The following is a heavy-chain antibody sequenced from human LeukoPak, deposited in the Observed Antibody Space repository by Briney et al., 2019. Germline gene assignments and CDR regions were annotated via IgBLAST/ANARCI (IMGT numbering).Heavy chain of an antibody. D-gene: IGHD3-16*01. J-gene: IGHJ3*02. CDR1: GYTFTSYY. CDR2: INPSGGST. V-gene: IGHV1-46*01. Sequence: GASVKVSCKASGYTFTSYYMHWVRQAPGQGLEWMGIINPSGGSTSYAQKFQGRVTMTRDTSTSTVYMELSSLRSEDTAVYYCASTILRVWAFDIWGQGTMVTVSS. CDR3: ASTILRVWAFDI.